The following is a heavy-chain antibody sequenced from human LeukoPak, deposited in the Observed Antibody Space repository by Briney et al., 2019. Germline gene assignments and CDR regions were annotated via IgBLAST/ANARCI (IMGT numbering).Heavy chain of an antibody. D-gene: IGHD3-22*01. Sequence: GGSLRLSCAASGFTFSCYSMNWVRQAPGKGLEWVSYISSSSSTIYYADSVKGRFTISRDNAKNTLYLQMNSLRAEDTAVYYCLPEAKITMMGGALGYWGPGTLVTVSS. CDR3: LPEAKITMMGGALGY. J-gene: IGHJ4*02. V-gene: IGHV3-48*01. CDR2: ISSSSSTI. CDR1: GFTFSCYS.